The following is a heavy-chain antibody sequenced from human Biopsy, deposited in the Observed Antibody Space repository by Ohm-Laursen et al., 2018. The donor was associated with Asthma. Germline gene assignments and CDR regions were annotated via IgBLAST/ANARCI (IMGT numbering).Heavy chain of an antibody. V-gene: IGHV3-9*01. CDR3: AKGEWELLEANFDY. CDR1: GFTFDDYA. D-gene: IGHD1-26*01. CDR2: ISWNSGSI. J-gene: IGHJ4*02. Sequence: SLRLSCAASGFTFDDYARHWVRQAPGKGPEWVSGISWNSGSIGYADSVKGRFTISRDNAKNSLYLQMNSLRAEDTALYYCAKGEWELLEANFDYWGQGTLVTVSS.